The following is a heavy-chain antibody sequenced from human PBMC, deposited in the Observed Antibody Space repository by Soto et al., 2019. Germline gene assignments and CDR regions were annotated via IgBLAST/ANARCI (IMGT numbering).Heavy chain of an antibody. V-gene: IGHV3-21*01. CDR2: ISSSSSYI. CDR3: ARNRALWSGYLNAYYYYYGMDV. D-gene: IGHD3-3*01. CDR1: GFTFSSYS. J-gene: IGHJ6*02. Sequence: GGSLRLSCAASGFTFSSYSMSWVRQAPGKGLEWVSSISSSSSYIYYADSVKGRFTISRDNAKNSLYLQMNSLRAEDTAVYYCARNRALWSGYLNAYYYYYGMDVWGQGTTVTVSS.